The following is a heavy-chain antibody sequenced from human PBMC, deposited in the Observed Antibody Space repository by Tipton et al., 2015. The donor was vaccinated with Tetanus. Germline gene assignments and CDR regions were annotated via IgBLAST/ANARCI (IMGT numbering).Heavy chain of an antibody. CDR3: ARDQARGARGWNYFDY. CDR2: IYYSGST. Sequence: TLSLTCTVSGGSISSGGYYWSWIRQHPGKGLEWIGDIYYSGSTHYNPSLKSRVTISVDTSKNQFSLNLNSVTAADTAVYYCARDQARGARGWNYFDYWGQGALVTVSS. CDR1: GGSISSGGYY. D-gene: IGHD1-26*01. J-gene: IGHJ4*02. V-gene: IGHV4-31*03.